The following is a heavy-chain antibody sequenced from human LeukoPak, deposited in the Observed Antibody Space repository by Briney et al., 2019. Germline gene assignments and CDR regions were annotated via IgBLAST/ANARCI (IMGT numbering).Heavy chain of an antibody. V-gene: IGHV5-51*01. CDR3: ARKYDFWSGYLRGADAFDI. Sequence: KPGESLQISCQGSGYSFTSYWIGWVRQLPGKGLEWMGIIYPGDSDTRYSPSFQGQVTISADKSISTAYLQWSSLKASDTAMYYCARKYDFWSGYLRGADAFDIWGQGTMVTVSS. CDR2: IYPGDSDT. D-gene: IGHD3-3*01. CDR1: GYSFTSYW. J-gene: IGHJ3*02.